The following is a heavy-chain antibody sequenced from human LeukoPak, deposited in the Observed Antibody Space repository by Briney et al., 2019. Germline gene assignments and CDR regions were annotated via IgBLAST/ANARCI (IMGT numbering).Heavy chain of an antibody. CDR1: GFTFSSYG. V-gene: IGHV3-30*18. J-gene: IGHJ4*02. Sequence: GGSLRLSCAASGFTFSSYGMHWVRQAPGKGLEWVAVISYDGSNKYYADSVKGRFTISRDNSKNTLYLQMDSLRAEDTAVYYCAKTSKGGSYYGGVHYWGQGTLVTVSS. CDR3: AKTSKGGSYYGGVHY. D-gene: IGHD1-26*01. CDR2: ISYDGSNK.